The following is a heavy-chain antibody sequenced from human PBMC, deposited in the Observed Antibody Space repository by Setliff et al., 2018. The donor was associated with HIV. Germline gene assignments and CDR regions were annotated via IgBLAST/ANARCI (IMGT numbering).Heavy chain of an antibody. Sequence: PSETLSLTCAVYGGSFTAYHWSWIRQPPGRGLEWIAEINHSGGTNHNPSLTSRVTISVDKSKNQFSLNLTSVTAADTAVYYCAKGRPRIQVWEGFDYWGQGSLVTVSS. J-gene: IGHJ4*02. CDR2: INHSGGT. V-gene: IGHV4-34*01. CDR1: GGSFTAYH. CDR3: AKGRPRIQVWEGFDY. D-gene: IGHD5-18*01.